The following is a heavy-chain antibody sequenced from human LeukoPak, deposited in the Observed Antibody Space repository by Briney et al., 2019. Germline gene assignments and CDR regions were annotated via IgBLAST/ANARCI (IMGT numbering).Heavy chain of an antibody. Sequence: SETLSLTCTVSGVSISSFYWSWLRQPPGKGLEWIGHFHDSESTNYNRSLKSRVTISGDTSKNQFSLNLRSVTAADTAVYYCARGDPSGRPGIGFWGQGILVTVSS. CDR3: ARGDPSGRPGIGF. D-gene: IGHD1-26*01. CDR1: GVSISSFY. CDR2: FHDSEST. J-gene: IGHJ4*02. V-gene: IGHV4-59*01.